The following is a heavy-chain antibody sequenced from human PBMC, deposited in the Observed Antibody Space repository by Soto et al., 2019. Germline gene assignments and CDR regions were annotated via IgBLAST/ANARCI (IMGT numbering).Heavy chain of an antibody. CDR2: IIPLFSTT. CDR1: GGSFSYYA. CDR3: ARSGEAYYDVLTGYYKGSWFDP. D-gene: IGHD3-9*01. J-gene: IGHJ5*02. Sequence: QVQLVQSGAEVRRTGSSVKVSCKASGGSFSYYAFSWVRQGPGQGLEWMGGIIPLFSTTKYAQTFQGRVTITADESTKIVYMELSSLRSEDTAVYYCARSGEAYYDVLTGYYKGSWFDPWGQGTLVTVSS. V-gene: IGHV1-69*01.